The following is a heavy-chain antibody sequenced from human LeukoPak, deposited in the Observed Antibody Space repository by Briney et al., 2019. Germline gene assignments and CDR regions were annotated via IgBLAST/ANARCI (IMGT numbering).Heavy chain of an antibody. CDR3: ARTSPYIRGYYDYDC. CDR1: GFTFSSYW. J-gene: IGHJ4*02. V-gene: IGHV3-74*03. Sequence: PGGSLRLSCAASGFTFSSYWMHWVRQAPGKGLVRVTRVNSDGSSTKYADSVKGRFTISRDNAKNTLYLEMNSLRAEDTAVYYCARTSPYIRGYYDYDCWGQGTLVTVSS. CDR2: VNSDGSST. D-gene: IGHD3-3*01.